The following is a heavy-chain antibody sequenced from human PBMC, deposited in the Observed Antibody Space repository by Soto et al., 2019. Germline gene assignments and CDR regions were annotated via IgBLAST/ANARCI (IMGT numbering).Heavy chain of an antibody. J-gene: IGHJ4*02. CDR3: AITLPAMVQFDY. Sequence: PGGSLRLSCAASGFTFSSYAMHWVRQAPGKGLEWVAVISYDGSNKYYADSVKGRFTISRDNSKNTLYLQMNSLRAEDTAVYYFAITLPAMVQFDYWGQGTLVTGSS. V-gene: IGHV3-30-3*01. D-gene: IGHD5-18*01. CDR2: ISYDGSNK. CDR1: GFTFSSYA.